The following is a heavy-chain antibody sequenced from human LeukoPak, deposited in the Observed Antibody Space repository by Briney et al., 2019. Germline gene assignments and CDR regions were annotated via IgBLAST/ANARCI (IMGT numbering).Heavy chain of an antibody. D-gene: IGHD3-9*01. J-gene: IGHJ3*02. CDR2: INHSGST. CDR3: ARGAKLRYFDWFPRGAFDI. Sequence: SETLSHTCAVYGGSFSGYYWSWIRQPPGKGLEWIGEINHSGSTNYNPSLKSRVTISVDTSKNQFSLKLSSVTAADTAVYYCARGAKLRYFDWFPRGAFDIWGQGTMVTVSS. V-gene: IGHV4-34*01. CDR1: GGSFSGYY.